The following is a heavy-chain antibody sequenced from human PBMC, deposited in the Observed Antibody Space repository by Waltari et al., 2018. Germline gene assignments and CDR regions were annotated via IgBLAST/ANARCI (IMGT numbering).Heavy chain of an antibody. CDR3: ARVATRTYTSPVPGRDYYYGMDV. D-gene: IGHD6-19*01. J-gene: IGHJ6*02. CDR1: GFNFNKHL. Sequence: EEQLVESGGGLVQPGESLRLSCAASGFNFNKHLMHWVRQAPGRGLVWGSRSSSEGSDTTEADAGQGGCTSSRDNAKRTMSLQRNRLRVEDTAVYYCARVATRTYTSPVPGRDYYYGMDVWGQGTTVRVSS. V-gene: IGHV3-74*01. CDR2: SSSEGSDT.